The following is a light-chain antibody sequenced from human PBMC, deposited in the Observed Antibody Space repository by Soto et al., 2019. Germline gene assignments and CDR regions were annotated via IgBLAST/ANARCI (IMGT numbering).Light chain of an antibody. V-gene: IGLV2-14*01. Sequence: QSVLTQPASVSGPPGQSITISCTGTSSVVGGYNYVSWYRQHPGRAPKLMIYDVSNRPSGVSNRFSGSKSGNTASLTISGLQAEDEADYYCSSYTRSSTYVFGTGTKVTVL. CDR2: DVS. CDR1: SSVVGGYNY. J-gene: IGLJ1*01. CDR3: SSYTRSSTYV.